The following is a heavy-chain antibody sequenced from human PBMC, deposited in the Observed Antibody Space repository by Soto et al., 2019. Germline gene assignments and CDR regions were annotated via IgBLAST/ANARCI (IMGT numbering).Heavy chain of an antibody. CDR1: GAAITCCG. CDR2: ISTYNGNT. Sequence: GASVEGSSKAPGAAITCCGRRWVQQAPGQGLEWMGWISTYNGNTNYAQNLQDRVTMTIDTSTTTAYMELRSLRSDDTAVYYSARDTGYASGWYCDYWGQGTLVTVSS. J-gene: IGHJ4*02. CDR3: ARDTGYASGWYCDY. D-gene: IGHD6-19*01. V-gene: IGHV1-18*01.